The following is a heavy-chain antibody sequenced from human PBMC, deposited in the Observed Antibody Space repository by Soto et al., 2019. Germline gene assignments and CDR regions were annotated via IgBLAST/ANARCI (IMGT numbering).Heavy chain of an antibody. V-gene: IGHV4-59*02. CDR1: GGSVSSYY. D-gene: IGHD3-16*01. J-gene: IGHJ1*01. CDR2: IYYSGST. Sequence: AETLSLTCTVSGGSVSSYYWSWIRQPPGKGLEWIGYIYYSGSTNYNPSLKSRVTISVDTSKNQFSLKLSSVTAADTAVYYCASEENVYVWGSFVRHWGQGTLVPVSS. CDR3: ASEENVYVWGSFVRH.